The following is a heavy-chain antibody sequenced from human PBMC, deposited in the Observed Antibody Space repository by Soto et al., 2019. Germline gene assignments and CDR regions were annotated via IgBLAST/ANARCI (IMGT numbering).Heavy chain of an antibody. D-gene: IGHD1-26*01. Sequence: SETLSLTCTVSGGSLSSGASYWSWIRQPPGKGLEWIGYSFYTGSTYYNPSLNSRVTISVDTSKNQFSLRLSSVTAADTAVYYCASYSGSYYNYWGQGTLVTVPS. CDR2: SFYTGST. CDR3: ASYSGSYYNY. J-gene: IGHJ4*02. V-gene: IGHV4-30-4*01. CDR1: GGSLSSGASY.